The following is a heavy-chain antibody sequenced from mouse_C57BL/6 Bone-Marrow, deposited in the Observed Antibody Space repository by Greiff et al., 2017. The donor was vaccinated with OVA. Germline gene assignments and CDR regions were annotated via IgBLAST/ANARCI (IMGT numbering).Heavy chain of an antibody. CDR1: GYTFTDYE. J-gene: IGHJ2*01. CDR2: IDPETGGT. CDR3: TRSRWYYFDY. Sequence: VQGVESGAELVRPGASVTLSCKASGYTFTDYEMHWVKQTPVHGLEWIGAIDPETGGTAYNQKFKGKAILTADKSSSTAYMELRSLTSEDSAVYYCTRSRWYYFDYWGQGTTLTVSS. V-gene: IGHV1-15*01.